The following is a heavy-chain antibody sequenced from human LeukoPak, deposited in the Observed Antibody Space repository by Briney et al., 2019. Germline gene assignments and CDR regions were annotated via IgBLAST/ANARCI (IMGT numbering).Heavy chain of an antibody. Sequence: GGSLRLSCAGSGFTFSSYWMSWVRQAPGKGLEWVSYISSSGSTIYYADSAKGRFTISRDNAKNSLYLQMNSLRAEDTAVYYCARVGCSGGSCRYGNYFDYWGQGTLVTVSS. J-gene: IGHJ4*02. CDR3: ARVGCSGGSCRYGNYFDY. CDR1: GFTFSSYW. D-gene: IGHD2-15*01. CDR2: ISSSGSTI. V-gene: IGHV3-48*04.